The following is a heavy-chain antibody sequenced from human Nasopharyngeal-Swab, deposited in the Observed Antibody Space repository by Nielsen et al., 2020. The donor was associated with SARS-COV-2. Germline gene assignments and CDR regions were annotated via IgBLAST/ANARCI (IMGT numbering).Heavy chain of an antibody. J-gene: IGHJ4*02. CDR3: ARVRKDCSSTSCYTSDY. V-gene: IGHV3-30-3*01. CDR2: ISYDGSNK. D-gene: IGHD2-2*02. Sequence: RQSPGKGLEWVAVISYDGSNKYYADSVKGRFTISRDNSKSTLYLQMNSLRAEDTAVYYCARVRKDCSSTSCYTSDYWGQGTLVTVSS.